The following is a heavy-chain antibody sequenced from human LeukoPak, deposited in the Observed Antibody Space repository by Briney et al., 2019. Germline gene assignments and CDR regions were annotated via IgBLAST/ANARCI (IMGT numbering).Heavy chain of an antibody. CDR1: GYTFTSYA. J-gene: IGHJ4*02. V-gene: IGHV1-3*01. D-gene: IGHD2-15*01. CDR3: ASRYCSGGSCYSGLDY. Sequence: ASVKVSCKASGYTFTSYAMHWVRQAPGQRLEWMGWINAGNGNTKYSQKFQGRVTITRDTSASTAYMELSSPRSEDTAVYYCASRYCSGGSCYSGLDYWGQGTLVTVSS. CDR2: INAGNGNT.